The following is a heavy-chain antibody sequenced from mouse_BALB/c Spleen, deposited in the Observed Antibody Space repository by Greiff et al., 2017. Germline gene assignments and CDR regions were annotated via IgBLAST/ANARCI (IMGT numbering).Heavy chain of an antibody. CDR2: ISSGGSYT. CDR3: TRVNWDWFAY. V-gene: IGHV5-6-4*01. J-gene: IGHJ3*01. Sequence: EVKLVESGGGLVKPGGSLKLSCAASGFTFSSYTMSWVRQTPEKRLEWVATISSGGSYTYYPDSVKGRFTISRDNAKNTLYLQMSSLKSEATAMYYCTRVNWDWFAYWGQGTLVTVSA. D-gene: IGHD4-1*02. CDR1: GFTFSSYT.